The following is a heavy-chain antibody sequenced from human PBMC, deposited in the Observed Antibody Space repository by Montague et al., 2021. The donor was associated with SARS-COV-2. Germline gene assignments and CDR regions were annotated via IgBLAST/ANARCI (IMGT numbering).Heavy chain of an antibody. J-gene: IGHJ4*02. CDR2: ISGSGGST. V-gene: IGHV3-23*01. D-gene: IGHD3-9*01. CDR3: AKDLHYDILTGYWDY. CDR1: GFTFSSYA. Sequence: SLRLSCAASGFTFSSYAMSWVRQAPGKGLEWVSAISGSGGSTYYADSVKGRFTIFRDNSKNTLYLQMNSLRAEDTAVYYCAKDLHYDILTGYWDYWGQGTLVTVSS.